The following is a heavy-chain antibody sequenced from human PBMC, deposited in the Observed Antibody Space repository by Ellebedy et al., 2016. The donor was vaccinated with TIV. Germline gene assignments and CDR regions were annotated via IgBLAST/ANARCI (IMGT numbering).Heavy chain of an antibody. J-gene: IGHJ6*02. V-gene: IGHV4-34*01. Sequence: SETLSLTCAVYGGSFSGYYWSWIRQPPGKGLEWIGETDHSGSTNYNPSLKSRVTISVDSSKNQLSLKLSSVTAADTAVYYCARREYTSYGYGLGSSSIDVWGQGTRSPSP. CDR2: TDHSGST. D-gene: IGHD3-10*01. CDR1: GGSFSGYY. CDR3: ARREYTSYGYGLGSSSIDV.